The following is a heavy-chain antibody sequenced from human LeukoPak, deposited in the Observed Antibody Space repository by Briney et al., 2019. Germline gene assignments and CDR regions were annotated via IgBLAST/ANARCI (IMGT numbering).Heavy chain of an antibody. V-gene: IGHV4-39*07. CDR1: GGSISSSSYY. D-gene: IGHD3-3*01. Sequence: SETLSLTCTVSGGSISSSSYYWGWIRQPPGKGLEWIGSIYYSGSTYYNPSLKSRVTISVDTSKNQFSLKLSSVTAADTAVYYCARVDYDFWSGYYANNWFDPWGQGTLVTVSS. CDR3: ARVDYDFWSGYYANNWFDP. CDR2: IYYSGST. J-gene: IGHJ5*02.